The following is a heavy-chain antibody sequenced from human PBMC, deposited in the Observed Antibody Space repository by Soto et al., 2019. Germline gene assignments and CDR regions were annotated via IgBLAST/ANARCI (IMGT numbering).Heavy chain of an antibody. CDR2: IGSGGKI. J-gene: IGHJ3*02. Sequence: EVQLLESGGGLVQPGGSLRLSWASSGFAFSSYAFSWVRQAQGKGLDWVSSIGSGGKIYYADSVQSRFAISRDNSKNTLFLQMIGLRDEDTAVYYCGTGTTHSVFDIWGHGTMVTVSS. CDR3: GTGTTHSVFDI. CDR1: GFAFSSYA. V-gene: IGHV3-23*01. D-gene: IGHD1-1*01.